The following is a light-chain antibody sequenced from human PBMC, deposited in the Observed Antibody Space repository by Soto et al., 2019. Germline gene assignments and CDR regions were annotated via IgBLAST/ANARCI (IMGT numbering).Light chain of an antibody. V-gene: IGLV2-14*03. CDR3: SSYGGVSAPVL. Sequence: QAVVTQPASVSGSPGQSITISCTGTSSDVGGYNYVSWYQHHPGKVPKLMIYDVSHRPSGVSNRFSGSKSGNTASLTISGLQAEDEADYYCSSYGGVSAPVLFGGGTKLTVL. CDR2: DVS. J-gene: IGLJ3*02. CDR1: SSDVGGYNY.